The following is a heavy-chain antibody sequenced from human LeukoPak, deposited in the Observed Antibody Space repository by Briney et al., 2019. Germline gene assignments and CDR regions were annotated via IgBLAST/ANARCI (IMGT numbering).Heavy chain of an antibody. V-gene: IGHV4-38-2*02. J-gene: IGHJ4*02. CDR1: GGSISSYY. CDR2: IFHSGST. D-gene: IGHD3-9*01. CDR3: ARERGYFDTRDC. Sequence: PSETLSLTCTVSGGSISSYYWSWIRQPPGKGLEWIGSIFHSGSTYYNPSLKSRVTISVDTSKNQFSLKLSSVTAADTAVYYCARERGYFDTRDCWGQGTLVTVSS.